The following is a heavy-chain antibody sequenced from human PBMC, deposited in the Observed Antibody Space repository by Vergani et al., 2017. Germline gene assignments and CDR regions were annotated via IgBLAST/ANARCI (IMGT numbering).Heavy chain of an antibody. J-gene: IGHJ2*01. D-gene: IGHD3-3*01. CDR2: ISWNSGSI. CDR3: AKDHYDCWSGYLNLSPFYL. Sequence: EVQLVESGGGLVPPGRSLRLSCAASGFPFDDYAMHWVRQAPGKGLEWVSGISWNSGSIGYADSVKGRFTISRDNAKNSLYLQMNSLRAEDTALYYCAKDHYDCWSGYLNLSPFYLWGRGTLVTVSS. V-gene: IGHV3-9*01. CDR1: GFPFDDYA.